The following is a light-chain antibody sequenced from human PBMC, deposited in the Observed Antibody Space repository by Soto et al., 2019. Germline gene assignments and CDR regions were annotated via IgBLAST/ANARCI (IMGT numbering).Light chain of an antibody. V-gene: IGLV2-8*01. CDR1: SSNVGGYNY. CDR3: NSYAGSNAYV. J-gene: IGLJ1*01. Sequence: QSALTQPPSAPGPPGQSVTISCTGTSSNVGGYNYVSWYQQHPGKGPKRIIYEVSKRPSGVPDRFSGSKSGNTAARTVSGLQAEDEADYYCNSYAGSNAYVFGTGTQLPVL. CDR2: EVS.